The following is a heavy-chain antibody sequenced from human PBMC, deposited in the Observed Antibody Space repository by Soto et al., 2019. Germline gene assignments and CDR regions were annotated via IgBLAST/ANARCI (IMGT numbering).Heavy chain of an antibody. CDR3: ARRGEA. J-gene: IGHJ5*02. CDR2: ISTSSSIV. Sequence: GGSLRLSCAASGFTFSTSSMNWVRQAPRKGLEWVSYISTSSSIVYYADSVKGRFTISRDNAKNSLYLQMNSLRVDDSAVYFCARRGEAWGQGTLVTVSS. V-gene: IGHV3-48*01. D-gene: IGHD2-21*01. CDR1: GFTFSTSS.